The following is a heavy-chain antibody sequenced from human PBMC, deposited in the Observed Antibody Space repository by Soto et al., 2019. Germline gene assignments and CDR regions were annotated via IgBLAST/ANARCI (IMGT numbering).Heavy chain of an antibody. CDR1: GYTFSTYW. V-gene: IGHV5-51*04. CDR3: ARKFAPEFFDS. J-gene: IGHJ4*02. D-gene: IGHD3-10*01. CDR2: IYPGDSDT. Sequence: GESLKISCKGSGYTFSTYWIAWVRQMPGKGLEWMGIIYPGDSDTKYSPAFQGQVTISADKPINTAYLQWTSLEASDTAMYYCARKFAPEFFDSWGQGTLVTVSS.